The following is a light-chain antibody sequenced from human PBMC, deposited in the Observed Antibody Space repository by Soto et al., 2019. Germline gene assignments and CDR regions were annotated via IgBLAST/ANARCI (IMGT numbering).Light chain of an antibody. V-gene: IGLV2-14*01. CDR1: SSDIGSNNY. CDR2: EVS. CDR3: SSYTTTTRL. Sequence: QSVLTQPASVSGSPGQSITISCTGTSSDIGSNNYVSWFQQRPGKAPTLIIYEVSNRPSGLSTHFSGSKSGNTASLTISGLLPEDEAEYYCSSYTTTTRLFGGGTKLTVL. J-gene: IGLJ3*02.